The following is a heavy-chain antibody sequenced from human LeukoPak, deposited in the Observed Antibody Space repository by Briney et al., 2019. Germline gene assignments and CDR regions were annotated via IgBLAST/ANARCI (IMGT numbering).Heavy chain of an antibody. D-gene: IGHD3-10*01. CDR2: ISTDNGNT. CDR1: GYTFTSYG. CDR3: ARAVRHYYGSGSYRTYYFDY. J-gene: IGHJ4*02. Sequence: ASVKVSCKASGYTFTSYGISWVRQAPGQGLEWMGWISTDNGNTNYAQKFQGRVTMTTDTSTSTAYMELRSLRSDDTAVYYCARAVRHYYGSGSYRTYYFDYWGQGTLVTVSS. V-gene: IGHV1-18*01.